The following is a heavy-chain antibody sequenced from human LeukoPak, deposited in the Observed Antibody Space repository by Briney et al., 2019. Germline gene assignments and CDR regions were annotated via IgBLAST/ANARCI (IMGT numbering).Heavy chain of an antibody. D-gene: IGHD3-22*01. CDR2: INPNSGGT. J-gene: IGHJ6*02. Sequence: ASVKVSCKASGYTFTGYYMHWVRQAPGQGLEWMGWINPNSGGTNYAQKLQGRVTMTTDTSTSTAYMELRSLRSDDTAVYYCARDSSSGAGESPYYGMDVWGQGTTVTVSS. CDR1: GYTFTGYY. V-gene: IGHV1-2*02. CDR3: ARDSSSGAGESPYYGMDV.